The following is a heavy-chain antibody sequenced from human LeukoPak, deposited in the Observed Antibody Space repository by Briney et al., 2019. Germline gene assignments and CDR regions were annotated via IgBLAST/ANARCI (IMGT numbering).Heavy chain of an antibody. V-gene: IGHV4-30-2*01. CDR3: ARSRQASGLFSS. J-gene: IGHJ5*02. Sequence: PSETLSLTCTVSGYALISGGFSWNWIRQPPGKGVEWIGCIYDRGPAHYNPSLKSRFTISVDRPKNQFFLNVTSLTAADTAVYYCARSRQASGLFSSWGQGTLVVVSS. CDR2: IYDRGPA. D-gene: IGHD3-10*01. CDR1: GYALISGGFS.